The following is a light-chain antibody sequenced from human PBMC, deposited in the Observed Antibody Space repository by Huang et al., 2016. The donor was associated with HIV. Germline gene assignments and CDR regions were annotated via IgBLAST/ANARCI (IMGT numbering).Light chain of an antibody. J-gene: IGKJ1*01. CDR1: QSISSTY. CDR3: QQYGSTLPWT. V-gene: IGKV3-20*01. CDR2: SAS. Sequence: EIVLTQSPGTLSLSPGEGATLSCRASQSISSTYLAWYQQKPGQPSRLLIYSASTRATGIPDRFSGSGSGTDCTLTISRLEPEDFAVYYCQQYGSTLPWTFGQGTKVEIK.